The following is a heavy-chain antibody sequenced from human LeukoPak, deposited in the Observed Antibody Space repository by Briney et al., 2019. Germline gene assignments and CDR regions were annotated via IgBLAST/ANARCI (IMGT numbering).Heavy chain of an antibody. Sequence: GGSLRLSCAASGFTFSSYGMHWVRQAPGKGLEWVAVISYDGSNKYYADSVKGRFTISRDNTKNTLYLQMNSLRAEDTAVYYCARDPGGRSADYYFDCWGQGTLVTVSS. D-gene: IGHD3-3*01. J-gene: IGHJ4*02. V-gene: IGHV3-30*03. CDR3: ARDPGGRSADYYFDC. CDR2: ISYDGSNK. CDR1: GFTFSSYG.